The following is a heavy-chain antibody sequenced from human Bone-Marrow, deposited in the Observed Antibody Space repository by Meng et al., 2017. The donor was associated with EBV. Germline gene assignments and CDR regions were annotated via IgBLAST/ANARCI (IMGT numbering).Heavy chain of an antibody. J-gene: IGHJ5*02. CDR3: AREDYYGAGNYVRFDP. CDR2: INTDTGNP. Sequence: QVQLLQSGSELKKPGASVKVSCKASGYSFTNYIVNWVRQAPGQGLEWMGWINTDTGNPTYAQGFTGRFVFSLDTSVSTAYLQISSLKAEDTAVYYCAREDYYGAGNYVRFDPWGQGTLVTVSS. V-gene: IGHV7-4-1*02. CDR1: GYSFTNYI. D-gene: IGHD3-10*01.